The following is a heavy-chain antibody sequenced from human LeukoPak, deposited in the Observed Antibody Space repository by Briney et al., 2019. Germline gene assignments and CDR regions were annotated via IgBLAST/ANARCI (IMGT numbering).Heavy chain of an antibody. CDR3: ARDPTSSWETAFDI. CDR2: ISSGTSYI. Sequence: GGPLRLSCAASGFTFSSYSMNWVRQAPGKGLEWVSSISSGTSYIYYADSVRGRFTISRDNAKNSLYLQMNSLRAEDTAVYYCARDPTSSWETAFDIWGQGTMVTVSS. V-gene: IGHV3-21*01. J-gene: IGHJ3*02. CDR1: GFTFSSYS. D-gene: IGHD1-26*01.